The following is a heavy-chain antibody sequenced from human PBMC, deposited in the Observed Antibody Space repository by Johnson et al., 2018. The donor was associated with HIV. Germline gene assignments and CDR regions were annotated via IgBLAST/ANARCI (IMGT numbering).Heavy chain of an antibody. J-gene: IGHJ3*02. Sequence: VQLVESGGGLVQVGGSLRLSCEVSGFMFGSYWMTWVRQAPGKGLEWVANIKQDGSEKYYVDSVKGRFTISRDNAKNSLYLQMNSLRAEDTAVYYCARDKRRLSDAFDIWGQGTMVTVSS. CDR1: GFMFGSYW. CDR3: ARDKRRLSDAFDI. V-gene: IGHV3-7*03. D-gene: IGHD3-16*02. CDR2: IKQDGSEK.